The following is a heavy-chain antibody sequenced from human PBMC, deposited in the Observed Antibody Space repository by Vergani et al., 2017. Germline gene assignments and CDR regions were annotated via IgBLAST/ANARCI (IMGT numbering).Heavy chain of an antibody. D-gene: IGHD5-12*01. V-gene: IGHV3-23*04. CDR1: GFTFNHYA. CDR3: AKANPRNSGYDYLYYYHAMDV. CDR2: ISGSGGST. Sequence: VQLVESGGGVVQRGGSLRLSCAASGFTFNHYAMNWVRQAPGKGLEWVSGISGSGGSTYYAGSVKGRFTISRDSSKNTLYLQMNSLSAGDTAVYYCAKANPRNSGYDYLYYYHAMDVWGHGTTVTVSS. J-gene: IGHJ6*02.